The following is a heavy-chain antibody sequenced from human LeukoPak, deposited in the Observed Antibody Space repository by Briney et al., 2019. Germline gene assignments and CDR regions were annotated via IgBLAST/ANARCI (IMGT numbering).Heavy chain of an antibody. V-gene: IGHV3-33*01. CDR2: IWYDGSNK. D-gene: IGHD1/OR15-1a*01. CDR3: ARGVGTMGGRPDY. J-gene: IGHJ4*01. Sequence: GGSLRLSCVGSGFTFRDYAMHWVRQAPDGGLEWVASIWYDGSNKYYADSVTGRFTISRDNSKNTVYLQMNSQRVEDTAIYYCARGVGTMGGRPDYWGQGTQVTVSS. CDR1: GFTFRDYA.